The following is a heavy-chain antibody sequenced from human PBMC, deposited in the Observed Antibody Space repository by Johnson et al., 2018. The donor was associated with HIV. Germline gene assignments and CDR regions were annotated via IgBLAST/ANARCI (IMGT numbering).Heavy chain of an antibody. CDR1: GITFDDYG. V-gene: IGHV3-20*04. CDR3: ALEAVRSTDAFDI. D-gene: IGHD3-10*01. CDR2: INWNGGST. J-gene: IGHJ3*02. Sequence: VQLVESGGGVVRPGGSLRLSCAASGITFDDYGMSWVRQAPGKGLEWVSGINWNGGSTGYADSVKGRFTISRDNAKNSLYLQTNSLRAEYTAVYYCALEAVRSTDAFDIWGQGTMVIVSS.